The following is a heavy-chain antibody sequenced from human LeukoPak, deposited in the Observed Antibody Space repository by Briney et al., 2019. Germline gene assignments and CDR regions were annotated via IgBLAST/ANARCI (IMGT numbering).Heavy chain of an antibody. J-gene: IGHJ4*02. CDR3: ASVIQSRAGY. CDR1: GFSFSSYW. Sequence: GGPLRLSCAASGFSFSSYWMHWVRQAPGKGLVWVSRIISDGSRTSYADSVKGRFTISRDNAKNTLYLQMNSLRAEDTAVYYCASVIQSRAGYWGQGTLVTVSS. D-gene: IGHD2/OR15-2a*01. V-gene: IGHV3-74*01. CDR2: IISDGSRT.